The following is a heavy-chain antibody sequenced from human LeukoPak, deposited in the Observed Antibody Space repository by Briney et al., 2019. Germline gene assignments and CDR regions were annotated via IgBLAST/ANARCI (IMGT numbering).Heavy chain of an antibody. CDR1: GDSISSGAYY. Sequence: SETLSLTCTVSGDSISSGAYYWSWVRQRPGKGLGWIGYIYYSGNTFYNPSLKSRVTISVDTSKMHFSLNLNSVTAADTAVYYCVYQTSSTNSSWNDYWGQGTLVTVSS. D-gene: IGHD1-1*01. CDR2: IYYSGNT. J-gene: IGHJ4*02. V-gene: IGHV4-30-4*08. CDR3: VYQTSSTNSSWNDY.